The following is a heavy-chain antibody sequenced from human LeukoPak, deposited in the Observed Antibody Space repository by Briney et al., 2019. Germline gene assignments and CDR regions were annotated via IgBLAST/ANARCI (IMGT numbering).Heavy chain of an antibody. Sequence: SETLSLTCAVYGGSFSGYYWSWIRQPPGKGLEWIGEINHSGSTNYNPSLKSRVTISVDTSKNQFSLKLSSVTAADTAVYYCARDNPRSYYYYMDIWDKGTTVTVSS. D-gene: IGHD1-14*01. CDR1: GGSFSGYY. CDR2: INHSGST. V-gene: IGHV4-34*01. J-gene: IGHJ6*03. CDR3: ARDNPRSYYYYMDI.